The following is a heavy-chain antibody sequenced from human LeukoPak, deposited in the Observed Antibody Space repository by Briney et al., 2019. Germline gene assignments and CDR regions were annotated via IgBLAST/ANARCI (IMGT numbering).Heavy chain of an antibody. CDR2: IYPGDSDT. Sequence: GESLKISCKGSGYSFTSYWISWVRQMPGKGLEWMGIIYPGDSDTRYSPSFQGQVTISADKSISTAYLQWSSLKASDTAMYYCARRGIVATIADYYYYYMDVWGKGTTVTVSS. CDR1: GYSFTSYW. V-gene: IGHV5-51*01. CDR3: ARRGIVATIADYYYYYMDV. J-gene: IGHJ6*03. D-gene: IGHD5-12*01.